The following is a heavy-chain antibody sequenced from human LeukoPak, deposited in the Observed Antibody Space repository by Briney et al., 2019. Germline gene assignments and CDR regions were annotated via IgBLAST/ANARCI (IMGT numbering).Heavy chain of an antibody. D-gene: IGHD3-10*01. CDR2: IFYSGST. V-gene: IGHV4-59*01. CDR1: RGSISSYY. Sequence: SETLSLTCTVSRGSISSYYWSWIRQPPGKGLEWIGHIFYSGSTNYNPSLKSRVTILVDTSKNQFSLKLSSVTAADTAVYYCARGYDYGYRYFDYWGQGTLVTVSS. CDR3: ARGYDYGYRYFDY. J-gene: IGHJ4*02.